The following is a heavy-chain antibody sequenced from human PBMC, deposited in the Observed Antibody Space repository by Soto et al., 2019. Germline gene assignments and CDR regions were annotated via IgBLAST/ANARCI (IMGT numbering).Heavy chain of an antibody. CDR3: AKNGQPPYYYYGLDV. J-gene: IGHJ6*02. CDR1: GGSVSGGSYY. Sequence: SETLSLTCTVSGGSVSGGSYYWNWIRQPPGKGLEWIGYIYFSGSTNYNPSLKSRVTMSIDTSKNQFSLKLSSVTAADTAVYYCAKNGQPPYYYYGLDVWGQGTKVTVSS. CDR2: IYFSGST. V-gene: IGHV4-61*01. D-gene: IGHD2-8*01.